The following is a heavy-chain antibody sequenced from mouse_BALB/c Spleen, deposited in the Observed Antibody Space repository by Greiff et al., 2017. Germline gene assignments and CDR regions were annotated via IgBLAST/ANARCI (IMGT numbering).Heavy chain of an antibody. V-gene: IGHV3-6*02. CDR3: ASYDGYYYAMDY. J-gene: IGHJ4*01. CDR1: GYSITSGYY. CDR2: ISYDGSN. Sequence: EVQVVESGPGLVKPSQSLSLTCSVTGYSITSGYYWNWIRQFPGNKLEWMGYISYDGSNNYNPSLKNRISITRDTSKNQFFLKLNSVTTEDTATYYCASYDGYYYAMDYWGQGTSVTVSS. D-gene: IGHD2-3*01.